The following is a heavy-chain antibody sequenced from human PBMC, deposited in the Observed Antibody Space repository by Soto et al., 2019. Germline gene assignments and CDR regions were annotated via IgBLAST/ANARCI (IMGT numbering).Heavy chain of an antibody. V-gene: IGHV1-2*02. CDR2: INPNSGGT. Sequence: QVQLVQSGAAVKKPGASVKVSCKASGYTFTDYYVHWVRQAPGQGLECMGWINPNSGGTKSAQKLQGRVTMTRDTSIITADMQLSRLRSDDTAVYYCARRKGDYYDSSGYHYYFDYWGQGTLVTVSS. CDR3: ARRKGDYYDSSGYHYYFDY. D-gene: IGHD3-22*01. J-gene: IGHJ4*02. CDR1: GYTFTDYY.